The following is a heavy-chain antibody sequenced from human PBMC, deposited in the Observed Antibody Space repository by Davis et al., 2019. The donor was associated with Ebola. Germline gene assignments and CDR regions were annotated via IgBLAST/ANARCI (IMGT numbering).Heavy chain of an antibody. CDR2: IKEDGSDK. Sequence: GGSLRLSCAASGFTFSNYWMSWVRQAPGKGPEWVANIKEDGSDKYYVDSVKGRFTISRDNAKNSLYLQMNSLRAEDTAVYYCARDPRPGEVDYWGQGTLVTVSS. V-gene: IGHV3-7*01. J-gene: IGHJ4*02. D-gene: IGHD7-27*01. CDR3: ARDPRPGEVDY. CDR1: GFTFSNYW.